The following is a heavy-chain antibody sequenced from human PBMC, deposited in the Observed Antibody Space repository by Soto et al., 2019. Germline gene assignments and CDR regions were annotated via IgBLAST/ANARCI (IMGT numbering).Heavy chain of an antibody. CDR3: ARHYYYGMDV. Sequence: GESLKIYCKGSGDSFNSYWISWVRQMPGKGLEWMGRIDPSDYYTNYSPSFQGHVTISADKSISTAYLQWSSLKASDNAMYYCARHYYYGMDVWGQGTTVTVSS. J-gene: IGHJ6*02. V-gene: IGHV5-10-1*01. CDR1: GDSFNSYW. CDR2: IDPSDYYT.